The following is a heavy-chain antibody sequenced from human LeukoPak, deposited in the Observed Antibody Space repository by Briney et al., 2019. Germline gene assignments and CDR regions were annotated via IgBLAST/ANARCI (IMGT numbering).Heavy chain of an antibody. CDR1: GGSISSSSYY. Sequence: SETLSLTCTVSGGSISSSSYYWGWIRQPPGKGLEWIGSIYYSGSTYYNPSLKSRVTISVDTSKNQFSLKLSSVTAADTAVYYCASWFSSPSSNWFDPWGQGTLVTVSS. V-gene: IGHV4-39*07. D-gene: IGHD6-6*01. CDR3: ASWFSSPSSNWFDP. J-gene: IGHJ5*02. CDR2: IYYSGST.